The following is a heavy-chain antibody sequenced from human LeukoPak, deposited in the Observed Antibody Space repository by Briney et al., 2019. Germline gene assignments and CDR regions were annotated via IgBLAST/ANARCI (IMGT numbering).Heavy chain of an antibody. D-gene: IGHD1-1*01. V-gene: IGHV1-24*01. CDR3: ATDSQLERRNHAFDI. CDR1: GYTLTELS. Sequence: GASVKVSCKVSGYTLTELSMHWVRQAPGKGLEWMGGFDPEDGETIYAQMFQGRVTMTEDTSTDTAYMELSSLRSEDTAVYYCATDSQLERRNHAFDIWGQGTMVTVSS. J-gene: IGHJ3*02. CDR2: FDPEDGET.